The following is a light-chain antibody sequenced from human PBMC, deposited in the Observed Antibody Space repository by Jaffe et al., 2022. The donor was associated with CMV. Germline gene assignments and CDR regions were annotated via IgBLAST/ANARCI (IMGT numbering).Light chain of an antibody. CDR3: SSYTARSTHVV. J-gene: IGLJ2*01. CDR1: SSDFGGYNY. CDR2: DVT. V-gene: IGLV2-14*01. Sequence: QSALTQPASLSGSPGQSITLSCTGTSSDFGGYNYVSWYQQHPGKAPKLLIYDVTNRPSGVSSRFSGSKSGNTASLTISGLQSEDEAAYYCSSYTARSTHVVFGGGTKVSVL.